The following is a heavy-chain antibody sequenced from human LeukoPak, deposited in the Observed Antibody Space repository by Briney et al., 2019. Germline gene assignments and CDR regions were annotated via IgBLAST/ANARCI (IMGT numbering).Heavy chain of an antibody. CDR1: GFTFSSYA. D-gene: IGHD3-22*01. Sequence: GGSLRLSCAASGFTFSSYAMSWVRQAPGKGLEWVSVISGSGGSTYYVDSVKGRFTISRDNSKNTLSLQMNSLRAEDTAVYYCAKGDSGYYYDSSGYLNWFDPWGQGTPVTVSS. CDR3: AKGDSGYYYDSSGYLNWFDP. CDR2: ISGSGGST. V-gene: IGHV3-23*01. J-gene: IGHJ5*02.